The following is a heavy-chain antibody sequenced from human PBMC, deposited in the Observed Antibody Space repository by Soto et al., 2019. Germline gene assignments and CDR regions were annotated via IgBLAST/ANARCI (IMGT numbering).Heavy chain of an antibody. CDR3: ARIGARPTYHYYGMDV. CDR2: MHYSGTT. CDR1: GGSISSGDYY. Sequence: QVQLQESGPGLVKPSQTLSLTCTVSGGSISSGDYYWSWIRQPPGKGLEWIGYMHYSGTTYYNPSLKSRLTISVDTSQNQFSLKLTSVTAADTAVYYCARIGARPTYHYYGMDVWGQGTTVTVSS. D-gene: IGHD6-6*01. V-gene: IGHV4-30-4*01. J-gene: IGHJ6*02.